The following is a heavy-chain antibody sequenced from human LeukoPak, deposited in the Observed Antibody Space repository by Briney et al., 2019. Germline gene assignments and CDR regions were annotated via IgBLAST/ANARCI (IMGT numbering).Heavy chain of an antibody. CDR3: ARAGITSGWVQNMDY. Sequence: ASVKVSCKASGYTFTGYYMHWVRQAPGQGLEWMGWINPNSGDTKYAQKFQGRVTMTRDTSISTAYMELSRLRSDDTAVYYCARAGITSGWVQNMDYWGQGTLVTVSS. D-gene: IGHD6-19*01. CDR2: INPNSGDT. CDR1: GYTFTGYY. J-gene: IGHJ4*02. V-gene: IGHV1-2*02.